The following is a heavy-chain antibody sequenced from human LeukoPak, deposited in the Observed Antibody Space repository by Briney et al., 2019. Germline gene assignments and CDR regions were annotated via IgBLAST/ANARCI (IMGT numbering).Heavy chain of an antibody. J-gene: IGHJ4*02. V-gene: IGHV4-59*01. CDR1: GGSISSYY. Sequence: SETLSLTCTVSGGSISSYYWSWIRQPPGKGLEWIAYISYSGSTNYNPSPKSRVTISVDTSKNQFSLRLSSVTAADTAVYYCARVTGYVMEDYFDYWGQGTLVTVSS. CDR2: ISYSGST. CDR3: ARVTGYVMEDYFDY. D-gene: IGHD6-13*01.